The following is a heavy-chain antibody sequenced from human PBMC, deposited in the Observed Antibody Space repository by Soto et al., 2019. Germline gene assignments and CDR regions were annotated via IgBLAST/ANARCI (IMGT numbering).Heavy chain of an antibody. J-gene: IGHJ4*02. Sequence: GRSLRLSGIARGWNFSNYGMHWVRRAPGKWLAWVASITYDGGFQYYADSVKGRFTISRDNSKNTLYLHLNTLKPEDTAAYHFAKDRGGGTFYTPLEFWGQGPLFTVSS. CDR1: GWNFSNYG. CDR2: ITYDGGFQ. V-gene: IGHV3-30*18. D-gene: IGHD1-7*01. CDR3: AKDRGGGTFYTPLEF.